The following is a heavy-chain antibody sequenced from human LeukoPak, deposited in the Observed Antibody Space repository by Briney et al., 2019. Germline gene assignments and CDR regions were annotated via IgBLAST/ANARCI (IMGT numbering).Heavy chain of an antibody. CDR2: INHSGST. J-gene: IGHJ4*02. Sequence: GSLRLSCAASGFTFSSYSMNWIRQPPGKGLEWIGEINHSGSTNYNPSLKSRVTISVDTSKNQFSLKLSSVTAADTAVYYCARRGRVAAARYYFDYWGQGTLVTVSS. V-gene: IGHV4-34*01. CDR1: GFTFSSYS. D-gene: IGHD6-13*01. CDR3: ARRGRVAAARYYFDY.